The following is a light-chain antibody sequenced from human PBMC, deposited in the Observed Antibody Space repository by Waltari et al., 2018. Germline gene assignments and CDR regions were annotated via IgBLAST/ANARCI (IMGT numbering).Light chain of an antibody. V-gene: IGLV2-23*02. CDR1: SSDVGSYNL. J-gene: IGLJ1*01. Sequence: QSALTQPASVSGSPGQSITISCTGTSSDVGSYNLVSWYQQHPGKAPKLMIYEVSKRPSGVSNRFSGSKSGNTASLTISGLQAEDEADYHCCSYVAGATYVCGTGTKVTVL. CDR3: CSYVAGATYV. CDR2: EVS.